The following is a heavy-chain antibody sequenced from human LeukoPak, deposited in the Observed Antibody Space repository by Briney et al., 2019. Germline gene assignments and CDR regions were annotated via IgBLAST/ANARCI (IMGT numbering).Heavy chain of an antibody. Sequence: GGSLRLSCAASGFTFSSYEMNWVRQAPGKGLEWVSYISSSDSTIYYADSVKGRFTISRDNAKNSLYLQMNSLSAEDTAVYYCARDGIYFDYWGQGTLVTVSS. V-gene: IGHV3-48*03. CDR1: GFTFSSYE. CDR2: ISSSDSTI. CDR3: ARDGIYFDY. D-gene: IGHD1-14*01. J-gene: IGHJ4*02.